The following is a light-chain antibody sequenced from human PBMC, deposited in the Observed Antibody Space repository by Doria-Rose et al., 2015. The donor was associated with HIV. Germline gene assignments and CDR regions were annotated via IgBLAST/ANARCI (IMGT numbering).Light chain of an antibody. J-gene: IGKJ3*01. CDR1: QAINSY. V-gene: IGKV1-9*01. CDR2: GTS. CDR3: QDAVT. Sequence: DIRLTQSPSFLSASVGDTVTITCRASQAINSYLAWYQQKSGKAPQLLIYGTSTLQTGVPPRFSGSGSGTEFTLTITSLQPEDFATYYCQDAVTFGPGTTVDLK.